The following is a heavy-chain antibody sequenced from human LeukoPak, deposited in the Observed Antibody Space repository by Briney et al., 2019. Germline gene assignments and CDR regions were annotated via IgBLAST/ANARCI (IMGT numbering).Heavy chain of an antibody. D-gene: IGHD3-22*01. Sequence: SETLSLSCTVSGGSVNGDAMHWSCIRQPPGKGLEWIGYIYYSGSTNYNPSLKSRVTISVDTSKNQFSLKLSTVTAADTAVYYCAGKVLRTSSSYYNFDYWGQGTLVTVSS. CDR3: AGKVLRTSSSYYNFDY. V-gene: IGHV4-61*08. J-gene: IGHJ4*02. CDR1: GGSVNGDAMH. CDR2: IYYSGST.